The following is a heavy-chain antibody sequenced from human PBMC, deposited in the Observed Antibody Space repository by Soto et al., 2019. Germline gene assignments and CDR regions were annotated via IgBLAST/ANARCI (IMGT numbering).Heavy chain of an antibody. J-gene: IGHJ4*02. Sequence: GGSLRLSCSDSGFTFGNFWIHWVRQAPGKGLEWVANINPDGSEKHHVDSVRGRFTISRDNAKNSLYLQMSSLTAEDSALYFCSRSLDSWGQGTLVTVYS. CDR3: SRSLDS. CDR2: INPDGSEK. V-gene: IGHV3-7*01. CDR1: GFTFGNFW.